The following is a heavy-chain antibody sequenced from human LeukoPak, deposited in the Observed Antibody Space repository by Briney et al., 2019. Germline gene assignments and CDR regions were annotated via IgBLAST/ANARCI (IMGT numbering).Heavy chain of an antibody. V-gene: IGHV1-2*02. CDR3: ARFGISGYDY. D-gene: IGHD3-22*01. CDR2: INPNSGAT. Sequence: ASVKVSCKAYGYTFTGNYLHWVRQDPGQGLEWMGWINPNSGATKCAQKFQDRVTMTRDTSVSTAYMELSSLQSDDTAVYYCARFGISGYDYWGQGTLATVSS. J-gene: IGHJ4*02. CDR1: GYTFTGNY.